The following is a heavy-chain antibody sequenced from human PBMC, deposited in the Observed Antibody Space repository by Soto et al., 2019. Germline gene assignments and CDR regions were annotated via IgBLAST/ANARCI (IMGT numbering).Heavy chain of an antibody. CDR2: ISGSGGST. CDR3: AKGTRASCSGASCYPFDY. J-gene: IGHJ4*02. D-gene: IGHD2-15*01. V-gene: IGHV3-23*01. Sequence: PGGSLRLSCAASGFTFSSYAMSWVRQAPGKGLEWVSAISGSGGSTYYADSVKGRFTISRDNSKNTLYLQMNSLRAEDTAVYYCAKGTRASCSGASCYPFDYWGQGTQVTVSS. CDR1: GFTFSSYA.